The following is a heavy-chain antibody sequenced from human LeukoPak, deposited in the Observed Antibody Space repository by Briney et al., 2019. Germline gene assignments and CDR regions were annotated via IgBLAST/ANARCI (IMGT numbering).Heavy chain of an antibody. CDR2: IYPVDSDT. CDR1: GYSFTTYW. V-gene: IGHV5-51*01. J-gene: IGHJ3*02. Sequence: GESLKISCKCSGYSFTTYWIGWVRQMPGKGLEWLGIIYPVDSDTRDTPSFPGQVAISADESISTAYLQWSSLKASDTAMYFCARQNSYASDIWGQGTTVTISS. CDR3: ARQNSYASDI.